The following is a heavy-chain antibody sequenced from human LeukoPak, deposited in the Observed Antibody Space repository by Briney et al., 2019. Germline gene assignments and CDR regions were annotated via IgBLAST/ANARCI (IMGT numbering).Heavy chain of an antibody. CDR3: ARDFVRLLPAY. CDR2: ISGSGGST. V-gene: IGHV3-23*01. J-gene: IGHJ4*02. Sequence: GGTLRLSCAASGFTFSSYAMTWVRQAPGKGLEWVSAISGSGGSTYYADSVKGRFTISRDNSKNTLYLQMNSLRAEDTAVYYCARDFVRLLPAYWGQGTLVTVSS. D-gene: IGHD3-22*01. CDR1: GFTFSSYA.